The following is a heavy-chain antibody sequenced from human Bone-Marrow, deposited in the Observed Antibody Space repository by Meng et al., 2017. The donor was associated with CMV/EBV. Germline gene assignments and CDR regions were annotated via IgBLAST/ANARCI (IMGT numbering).Heavy chain of an antibody. Sequence: SVKVSCKASGGTFSSYAISWVRQAPGQGLEWMGGIIPILGIANYAQKFQGRVTITADKSTSTAYMELSSLRSEDTAVYYCARDSEVDWGGPFIDYFDYWGQGTLVTVSS. CDR3: ARDSEVDWGGPFIDYFDY. J-gene: IGHJ4*02. V-gene: IGHV1-69*10. CDR1: GGTFSSYA. D-gene: IGHD7-27*01. CDR2: IIPILGIA.